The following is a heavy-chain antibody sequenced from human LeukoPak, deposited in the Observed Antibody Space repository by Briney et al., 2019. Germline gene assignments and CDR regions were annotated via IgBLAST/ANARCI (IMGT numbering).Heavy chain of an antibody. V-gene: IGHV3-11*06. CDR2: ISSSSSYT. Sequence: AGGSLRLSCAASGSTFSDYYMSWIRQAPGKGLEWVSYISSSSSYTNYADSVKGRFTISRDNAKNSLYLQMNSLRAEDTAVYYCARDSYYYDSSGYIYWGQGTLVTVSS. CDR1: GSTFSDYY. J-gene: IGHJ4*02. CDR3: ARDSYYYDSSGYIY. D-gene: IGHD3-22*01.